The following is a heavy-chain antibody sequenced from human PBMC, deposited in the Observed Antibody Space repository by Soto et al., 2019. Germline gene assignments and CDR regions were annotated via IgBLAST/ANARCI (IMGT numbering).Heavy chain of an antibody. CDR1: GASVSTSDYY. Sequence: ETLSLTCTVSGASVSTSDYYWGWIRRPPGKGLEWIGTIYYSGKTFYNPSLKSRITLSVDTSKNQFSVRLTSVTAADTAIYYCARHSIFGVVLMGWFDPWGQGTLVTVSS. V-gene: IGHV4-39*01. D-gene: IGHD3-3*01. J-gene: IGHJ5*02. CDR3: ARHSIFGVVLMGWFDP. CDR2: IYYSGKT.